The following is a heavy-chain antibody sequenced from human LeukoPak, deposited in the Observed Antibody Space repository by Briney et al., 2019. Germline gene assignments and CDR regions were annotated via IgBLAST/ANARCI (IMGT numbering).Heavy chain of an antibody. CDR1: GGSISSSSYY. J-gene: IGHJ1*01. V-gene: IGHV4-39*07. CDR3: ARVQGGWSRIGYFQH. Sequence: SETLSLTCTVSGGSISSSSYYWGWLRQPPGKGLEWIGSIYYSGSTYYDPSLKSRVTISVDTSKNQFSLKLSSVTAADTAVYYCARVQGGWSRIGYFQHWGQGTLVTVSS. D-gene: IGHD6-19*01. CDR2: IYYSGST.